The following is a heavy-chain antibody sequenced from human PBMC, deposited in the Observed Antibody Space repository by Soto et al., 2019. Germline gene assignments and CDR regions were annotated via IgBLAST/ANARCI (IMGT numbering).Heavy chain of an antibody. Sequence: QVQLVQSGAEVKKPGASVKVSCKASGYTFTSYYMHWVRQAPGQGLEWMGIINPSGDNTTYARRSQGRGTTARDASKSTGDMELGGPAFEDTAVCYWATAPGWGALSVLDDWGQGTLVTVAS. CDR2: INPSGDNT. CDR1: GYTFTSYY. D-gene: IGHD3-16*02. J-gene: IGHJ4*02. V-gene: IGHV1-46*01. CDR3: ATAPGWGALSVLDD.